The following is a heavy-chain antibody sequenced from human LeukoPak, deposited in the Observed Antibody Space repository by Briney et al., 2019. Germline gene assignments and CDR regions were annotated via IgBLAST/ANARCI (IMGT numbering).Heavy chain of an antibody. D-gene: IGHD6-6*01. Sequence: GASVKVSCKASGYTFTSYGISWVRQAPGQGLEWMGWIGAYNGNTNYAQKLQGRVTMTTATSTSTAYMELRSLRSDDTAVYYCASPSIEYSSASVADTFDIWGQGTMVTVSS. CDR3: ASPSIEYSSASVADTFDI. CDR1: GYTFTSYG. J-gene: IGHJ3*02. CDR2: IGAYNGNT. V-gene: IGHV1-18*01.